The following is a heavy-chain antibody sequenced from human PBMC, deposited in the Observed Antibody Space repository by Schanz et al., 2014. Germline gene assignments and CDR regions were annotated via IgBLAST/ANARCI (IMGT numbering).Heavy chain of an antibody. Sequence: VQLVESGGGVVQPGRSLRLSCVASGFTFSSYDVFWVRQAPGKGLEWVANIKKDGSEKYYVDSVKGRFTISRDNAKNSLYLQMNSLRAEDTPVYSCPADLWFGAVWGVWWGQGTLVTVSS. D-gene: IGHD3-10*01. J-gene: IGHJ4*02. V-gene: IGHV3-7*03. CDR2: IKKDGSEK. CDR1: GFTFSSYD. CDR3: PADLWFGAVWGVW.